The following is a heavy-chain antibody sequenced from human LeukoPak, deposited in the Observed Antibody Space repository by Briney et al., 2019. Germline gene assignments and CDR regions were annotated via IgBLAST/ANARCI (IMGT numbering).Heavy chain of an antibody. CDR1: GGSISSYY. CDR2: IYTSGST. V-gene: IGHV4-4*07. Sequence: PPETLSLTCTVSGGSISSYYWSWIRQPAGKGLEWIGRIYTSGSTNYNPSLKSRVTMSVDTSKNQFSLKLSSVTAADTAVYYCARLIYYGSGRTVDYWGQGTLVTVSS. D-gene: IGHD3-10*01. J-gene: IGHJ4*02. CDR3: ARLIYYGSGRTVDY.